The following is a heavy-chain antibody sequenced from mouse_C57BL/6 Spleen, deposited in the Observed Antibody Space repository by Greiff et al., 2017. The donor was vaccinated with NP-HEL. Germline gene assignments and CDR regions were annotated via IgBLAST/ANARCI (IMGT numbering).Heavy chain of an antibody. D-gene: IGHD1-1*01. Sequence: VQLQQSGAELVKPGASVKLSCTASGFNIKDYYMHWVKQRTEQGLEWIGRIDPEDGETKYAPKFQGQAPITADTSSNTAYLQLSSLTSEDTAVYYCARPYYGSSFYYFDYWGQGTTLTVSS. CDR1: GFNIKDYY. J-gene: IGHJ2*01. CDR3: ARPYYGSSFYYFDY. V-gene: IGHV14-2*01. CDR2: IDPEDGET.